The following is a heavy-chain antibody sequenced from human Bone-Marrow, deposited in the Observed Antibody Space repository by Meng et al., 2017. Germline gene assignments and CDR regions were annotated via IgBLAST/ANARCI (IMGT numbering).Heavy chain of an antibody. J-gene: IGHJ6*02. D-gene: IGHD3-3*01. CDR3: AKDTHYRAALRFLGWLLYTSGMDV. CDR2: ISWNSGSI. V-gene: IGHV3-9*01. Sequence: SLKISCAASGFTFDDYAMHWVRQAPGKGLEWVSGISWNSGSIGYADSVKGRFTISRDNAKNSLYLQMNSLRAEDTALYYCAKDTHYRAALRFLGWLLYTSGMDVWGQGTTVTVSS. CDR1: GFTFDDYA.